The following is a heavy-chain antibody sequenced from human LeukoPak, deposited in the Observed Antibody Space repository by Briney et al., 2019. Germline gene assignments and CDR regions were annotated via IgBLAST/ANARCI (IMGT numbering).Heavy chain of an antibody. J-gene: IGHJ3*02. D-gene: IGHD2-15*01. Sequence: GGSLRLSCAASGFTFSSYSMNWVRQAPGKGLEWVSYISTSGSTIYYADSVKGRFTISRDNAKNSLYLQMNSLRAEDTAVYYCARSLKTSVGSQHAFDIWGQGTMVIVSS. CDR1: GFTFSSYS. V-gene: IGHV3-48*04. CDR2: ISTSGSTI. CDR3: ARSLKTSVGSQHAFDI.